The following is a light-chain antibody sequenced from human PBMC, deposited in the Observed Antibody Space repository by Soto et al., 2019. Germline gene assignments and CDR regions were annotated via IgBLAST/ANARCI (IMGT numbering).Light chain of an antibody. J-gene: IGKJ1*01. CDR1: QSISSNY. CDR3: QQYDSSPWT. CDR2: GAS. V-gene: IGKV3-20*01. Sequence: EIVLTQSPGTLSLSPGERGTLSCRASQSISSNYLAWYQHKSGQAPRLLIYGASNRATGIPDRFSGSGSGTDFTLTISRLEPEDFALYFCQQYDSSPWTFGQGTKVEIK.